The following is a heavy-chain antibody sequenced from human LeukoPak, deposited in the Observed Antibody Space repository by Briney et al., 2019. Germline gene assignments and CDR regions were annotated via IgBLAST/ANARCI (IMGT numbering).Heavy chain of an antibody. CDR2: IYSGGST. D-gene: IGHD3-22*01. CDR3: AREDYYDSSGYQRFEFDY. J-gene: IGHJ4*02. V-gene: IGHV3-53*01. CDR1: GFTVSSNY. Sequence: PGGSLRLSCAASGFTVSSNYMSWVRQAPGKGLEWVSVIYSGGSTYYADSVKGRFTISRDNSKNTLYLQMNSLRAEDTAVYYCAREDYYDSSGYQRFEFDYWGQGTLVTVSS.